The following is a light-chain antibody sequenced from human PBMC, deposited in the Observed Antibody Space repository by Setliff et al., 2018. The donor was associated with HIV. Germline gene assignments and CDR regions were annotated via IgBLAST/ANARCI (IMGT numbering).Light chain of an antibody. CDR2: EVS. V-gene: IGLV2-14*01. CDR1: NRDVGGYNF. CDR3: SSYSIFPTLDVK. J-gene: IGLJ2*01. Sequence: QSVLTQPASVSGSPGQSITISCTGTNRDVGGYNFVSWYQQHPGKAPKLIIYEVSNRPSGVSNRFSGSKSGNTASLTISGLQAEDEADYYCSSYSIFPTLDVKFGGGTKVTVL.